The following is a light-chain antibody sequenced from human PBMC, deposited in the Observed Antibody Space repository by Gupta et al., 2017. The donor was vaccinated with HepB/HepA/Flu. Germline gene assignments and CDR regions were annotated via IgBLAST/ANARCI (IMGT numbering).Light chain of an antibody. CDR2: AAS. CDR3: QQSYSNPPEGT. Sequence: DIQMTQSPSSLSASVGDRVTITCRASQSISSYLNWYQQKPGKAPKLLIYAASSLQSGVPSRFSGSGSGTDFTLTISSLQPEDFATYYCQQSYSNPPEGTFGQGTKVEIK. V-gene: IGKV1-39*01. J-gene: IGKJ1*01. CDR1: QSISSY.